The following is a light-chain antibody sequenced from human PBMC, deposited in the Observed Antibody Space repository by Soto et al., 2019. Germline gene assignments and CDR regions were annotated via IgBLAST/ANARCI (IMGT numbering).Light chain of an antibody. Sequence: EIVLTQSPATLSLSPGERATLSCRASQSVSSYLAWYQQKPGQAPRLLIYDASNRATGIPARFSGSGSGTDFTLTISSLEPEDVAVYYCQHRSNWPSFGPGTNVDIK. CDR1: QSVSSY. CDR2: DAS. V-gene: IGKV3-11*01. J-gene: IGKJ3*01. CDR3: QHRSNWPS.